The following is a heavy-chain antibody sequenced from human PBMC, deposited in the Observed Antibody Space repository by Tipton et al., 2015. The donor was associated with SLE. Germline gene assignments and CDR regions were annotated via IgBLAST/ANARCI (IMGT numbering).Heavy chain of an antibody. D-gene: IGHD2-21*01. Sequence: GSLRLSCAASGFTFSTNVMAWVRQAPGKGLEWVSLIFTGNSGSYADSVRGRFTISRDNSKSTLYLHLNSLRRVDTAVYYCAKADADLTFPCYFDTWGPLTRVTVSS. J-gene: IGHJ4*02. CDR1: GFTFSTNV. V-gene: IGHV3-23*03. CDR3: AKADADLTFPCYFDT. CDR2: LIFTGNSG.